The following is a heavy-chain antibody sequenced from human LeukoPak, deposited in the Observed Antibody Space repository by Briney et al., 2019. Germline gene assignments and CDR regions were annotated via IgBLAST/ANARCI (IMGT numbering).Heavy chain of an antibody. CDR3: ARLASSGWSHCDY. D-gene: IGHD6-19*01. CDR1: GGSISGYY. CDR2: IYYSGST. Sequence: TSETLSLTCTVSGGSISGYYWSWIRKPPGKGPVWIGYIYYSGSTNYNPSLKSRFTISVDTSKNQFSLKMNSVTAADTAVYYCARLASSGWSHCDYWGQGTLVTVSS. J-gene: IGHJ4*02. V-gene: IGHV4-59*08.